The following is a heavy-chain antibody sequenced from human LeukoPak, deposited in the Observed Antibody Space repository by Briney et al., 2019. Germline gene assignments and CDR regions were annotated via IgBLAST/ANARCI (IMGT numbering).Heavy chain of an antibody. D-gene: IGHD3-16*02. CDR3: ARGGASVITFGGVIVHY. Sequence: GGSLRLSCAASGFTFNNYAMSWVRQAPGKGLEWVSAISGSGGYTYYADSVRGRFTISRDNSKNTLYLQMNSLRAEDTAVYFCARGGASVITFGGVIVHYWGQGTLVTVSS. CDR2: ISGSGGYT. J-gene: IGHJ4*02. V-gene: IGHV3-23*01. CDR1: GFTFNNYA.